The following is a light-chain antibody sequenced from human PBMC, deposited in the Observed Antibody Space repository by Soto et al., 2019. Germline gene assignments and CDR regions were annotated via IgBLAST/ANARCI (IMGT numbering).Light chain of an antibody. CDR2: RSN. CDR1: SSNIGSNY. Sequence: QSVLTQPPSASGTPGQRVTISCSGSSSNIGSNYVYWYQQLPGTAPKLLMYRSNQRPTGVPDRFSGSKSGTSASLAISGLRSEDEADYYCAAWDDSLSGQVFGTGTKVTVL. CDR3: AAWDDSLSGQV. J-gene: IGLJ1*01. V-gene: IGLV1-47*01.